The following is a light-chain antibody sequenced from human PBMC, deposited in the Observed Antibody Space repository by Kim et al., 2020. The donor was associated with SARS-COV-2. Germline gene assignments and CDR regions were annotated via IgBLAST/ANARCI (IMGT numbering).Light chain of an antibody. J-gene: IGLJ3*02. CDR3: FLYFGGGWV. Sequence: PGGTVTLTCDSSTGAVTYTPFPYWFQQKPGQGPRTLIYDAINKLSWTPARFSGSLLGGKAALTLAGAQPEDEADYYCFLYFGGGWVFGGGTQLTVL. CDR1: TGAVTYTPF. V-gene: IGLV7-46*01. CDR2: DAI.